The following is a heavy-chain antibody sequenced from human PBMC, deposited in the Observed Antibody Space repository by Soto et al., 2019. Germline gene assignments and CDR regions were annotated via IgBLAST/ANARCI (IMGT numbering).Heavy chain of an antibody. CDR3: ARRSFSSGWGFDY. J-gene: IGHJ4*02. D-gene: IGHD6-19*01. V-gene: IGHV1-46*01. CDR2: INLSVGTT. CDR1: GYTFTTYY. Sequence: ASVKVSCKASGYTFTTYYMHWARQVPGQGLEWMGIINLSVGTTTYAQKFQGRVTMTRDTSTSTVYMELSSLRSEDTAVYYCARRSFSSGWGFDYWGQGTLVTVSS.